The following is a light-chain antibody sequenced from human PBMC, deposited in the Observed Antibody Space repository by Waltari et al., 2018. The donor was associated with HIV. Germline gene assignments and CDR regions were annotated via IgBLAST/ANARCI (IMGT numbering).Light chain of an antibody. Sequence: EIVLTQSPATLSLSPAERATLSCRASQRVRSRSLAWYQQKPGQAPRLLLYGASTRATGIPDRFIGSGSGTDFTLTISRLEPEDFAVYYCQQYGSSQTFGQGTKVEIK. J-gene: IGKJ1*01. CDR1: QRVRSRS. V-gene: IGKV3-20*01. CDR3: QQYGSSQT. CDR2: GAS.